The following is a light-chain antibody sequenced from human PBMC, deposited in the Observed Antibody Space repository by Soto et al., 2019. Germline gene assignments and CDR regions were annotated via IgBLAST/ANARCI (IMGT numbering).Light chain of an antibody. CDR3: SSYTSSSTPYV. CDR1: SSDVGAYNY. V-gene: IGLV2-14*01. Sequence: QSVLTQPASVSGSPGQSITISCTGSSSDVGAYNYVSWYRQHPGKAPKLMIYEVSNRPSGVSNRFSGSKSGNTASLTISGLQAEDEADYYCSSYTSSSTPYVFGTGTKLTVL. J-gene: IGLJ1*01. CDR2: EVS.